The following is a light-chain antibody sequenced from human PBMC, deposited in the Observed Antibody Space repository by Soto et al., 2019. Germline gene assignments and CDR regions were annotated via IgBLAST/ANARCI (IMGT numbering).Light chain of an antibody. J-gene: IGLJ1*01. V-gene: IGLV2-14*03. CDR3: NSYTTSNTFV. Sequence: QSALTQPASVSGSPGQAITVSCSGTSSDIGAHNFVSWYQQHPGKAPKLIISEVINRPSGVSDRFSGSKSGNTASLTISGLQSADEADYYCNSYTTSNTFVFGSGTKVTVL. CDR2: EVI. CDR1: SSDIGAHNF.